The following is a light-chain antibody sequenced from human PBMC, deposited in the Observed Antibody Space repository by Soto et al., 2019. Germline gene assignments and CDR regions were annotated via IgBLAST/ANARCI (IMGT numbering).Light chain of an antibody. Sequence: QAVVTQTPSASGSPGQSVTISCTGTSSDVGAYDSVSWYQHHPGKAPKALIYEVSKRPSGVPDRFSGSKSGNTASLTVSGLQAEDEADYYCSSYARSSTLIFGIGTKLTVL. V-gene: IGLV2-8*01. CDR3: SSYARSSTLI. CDR1: SSDVGAYDS. J-gene: IGLJ1*01. CDR2: EVS.